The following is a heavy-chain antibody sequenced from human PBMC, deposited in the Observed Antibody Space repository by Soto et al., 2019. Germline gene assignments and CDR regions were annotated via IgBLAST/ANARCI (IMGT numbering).Heavy chain of an antibody. CDR3: ARSYCDLPDY. CDR2: IYYSGST. CDR1: GGSIGTYF. J-gene: IGHJ4*02. Sequence: QVQLQESGPGLVKPSETLSLNCSVSGGSIGTYFWGWIRQPPGKGLEWIGHIYYSGSTSYNPYLRSRVTISLDTSKNQVSLRLRSVSAADTAVYYCARSYCDLPDYWGQGTLVSVSS. V-gene: IGHV4-59*08. D-gene: IGHD3-22*01.